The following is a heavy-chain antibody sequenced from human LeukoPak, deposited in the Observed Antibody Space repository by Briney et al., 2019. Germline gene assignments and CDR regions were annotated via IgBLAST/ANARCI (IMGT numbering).Heavy chain of an antibody. CDR3: ATLLVFGGMDV. CDR2: ISYDGSNK. D-gene: IGHD3-3*01. CDR1: GFTFSSYA. Sequence: PGGSLRLSCAASGFTFSSYAMHWVRQAPGKGLEWVAVISYDGSNKYYADSVKGRFTISRDNAKKSVFLQMNSLSAEDTAVYYCATLLVFGGMDVWGQGTTVTVSS. V-gene: IGHV3-30-3*01. J-gene: IGHJ6*02.